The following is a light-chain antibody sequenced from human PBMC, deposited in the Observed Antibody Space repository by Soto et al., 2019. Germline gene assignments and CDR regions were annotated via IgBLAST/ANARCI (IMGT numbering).Light chain of an antibody. J-gene: IGLJ1*01. V-gene: IGLV1-44*01. CDR1: NSNIGKDT. CDR3: AVWDDSLFYV. Sequence: QSVLTQPPSASGTPGQRVTISCSGSNSNIGKDTVNWYQQFPGTAPKVLIYKTDERPSGVPDRFSGSKSGTSASLAISGLQSEDEADYYCAVWDDSLFYVFGTGTKLTVL. CDR2: KTD.